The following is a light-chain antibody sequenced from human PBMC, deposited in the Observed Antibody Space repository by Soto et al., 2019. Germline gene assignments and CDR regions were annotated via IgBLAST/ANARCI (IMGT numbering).Light chain of an antibody. V-gene: IGKV3-20*01. CDR2: GAS. Sequence: EIVLMQSPDTLSLSPGERATLSCRASETISSHYIAWYQQKPGQATRLLIFGASTRATGIPDRFSGSWSGSDFTLSIRRLDPEVFAVYYCQNFGDSPFTFVPETKVAIK. CDR3: QNFGDSPFT. CDR1: ETISSHY. J-gene: IGKJ3*01.